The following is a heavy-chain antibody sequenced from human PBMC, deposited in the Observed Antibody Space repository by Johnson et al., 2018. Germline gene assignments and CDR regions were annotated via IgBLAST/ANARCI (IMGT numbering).Heavy chain of an antibody. CDR3: GKASGLNTRGFLSPFDF. J-gene: IGHJ3*01. D-gene: IGHD3-22*01. CDR2: LNWNSVNI. CDR1: GFTFNDYD. V-gene: IGHV3-9*01. Sequence: EVQLVETGGGLVKPGGSLRLSCAASGFTFNDYDMHWVRQAPGKGLEWVSGLNWNSVNIAYAGSVKGRFTVSRDNAKHSLHLQMGSLRVEDTALYYCGKASGLNTRGFLSPFDFWGRETLVTVSS.